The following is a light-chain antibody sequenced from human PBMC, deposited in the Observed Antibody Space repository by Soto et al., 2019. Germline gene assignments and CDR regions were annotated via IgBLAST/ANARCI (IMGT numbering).Light chain of an antibody. Sequence: QLVLTQSPSASASLGASVKLTCTLSSGHSNYAIAWHQQQSEKGPRYLMKLNSDGSHSKGDGIPDRFSGSSSGAERYLTISSLHSEDEADYYCQTWGSGIVVFCGGTKLTVL. J-gene: IGLJ2*01. CDR1: SGHSNYA. CDR2: LNSDGSH. V-gene: IGLV4-69*01. CDR3: QTWGSGIVV.